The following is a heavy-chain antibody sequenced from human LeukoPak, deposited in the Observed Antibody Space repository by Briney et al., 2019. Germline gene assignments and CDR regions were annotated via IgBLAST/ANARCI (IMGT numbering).Heavy chain of an antibody. J-gene: IGHJ3*02. CDR2: ISGSGGST. CDR3: ARAANKLLPDAFDI. V-gene: IGHV3-23*01. CDR1: GFTFSSYA. D-gene: IGHD2-15*01. Sequence: GGSLRLSCAASGFTFSSYAMSWVRQAPGKGLEWVSAISGSGGSTYYADSVKGRFTISRDDAKNSLYLQMNSLRAEDTALYYCARAANKLLPDAFDIWGQGTMVTVSS.